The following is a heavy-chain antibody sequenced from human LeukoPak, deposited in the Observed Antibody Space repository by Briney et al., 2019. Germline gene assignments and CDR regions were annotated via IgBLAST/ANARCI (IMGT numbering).Heavy chain of an antibody. CDR3: ARDLYYGSGGYYFDN. CDR2: LQSGGTT. J-gene: IGHJ4*02. D-gene: IGHD3-10*01. V-gene: IGHV3-66*01. CDR1: GLTVSSKD. Sequence: GGSLRLSCGASGLTVSSKDMSWVRQAPGKGLEWVSVLQSGGTTYYADSVKGRFTISRDISKNTLYLQMNSLRVEDTDVYYCARDLYYGSGGYYFDNWGQGTLVTVSS.